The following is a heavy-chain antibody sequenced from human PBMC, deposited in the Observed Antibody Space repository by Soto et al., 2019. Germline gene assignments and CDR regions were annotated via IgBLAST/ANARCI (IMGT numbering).Heavy chain of an antibody. CDR2: ISAYNGNT. CDR3: ARDFTFGSSGWNWFDP. V-gene: IGHV1-18*01. D-gene: IGHD6-19*01. CDR1: GYTFTSYG. J-gene: IGHJ5*02. Sequence: ASVKVSCKASGYTFTSYGISWVRQAPGQGLEWMGWISAYNGNTNYAQKLQGRVTMTTDTSTSTAYMELRSLRSDDTAVYYCARDFTFGSSGWNWFDPWGQGTLVTVSS.